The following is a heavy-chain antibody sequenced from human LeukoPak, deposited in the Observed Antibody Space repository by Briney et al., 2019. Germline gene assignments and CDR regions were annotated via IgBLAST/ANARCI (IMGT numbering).Heavy chain of an antibody. V-gene: IGHV3-23*01. CDR1: GFTFSSYA. Sequence: PGGSLRLSCAASGFTFSSYAMSWVRQAPGKGLEWVSVISNSGSSTYYADSVKGQFTISRDNSKNTLYLQMKSLRAEDTAVYYCAKSPNFWSGFDAWGQGTLVTVSS. D-gene: IGHD3-3*01. CDR3: AKSPNFWSGFDA. J-gene: IGHJ3*01. CDR2: ISNSGSST.